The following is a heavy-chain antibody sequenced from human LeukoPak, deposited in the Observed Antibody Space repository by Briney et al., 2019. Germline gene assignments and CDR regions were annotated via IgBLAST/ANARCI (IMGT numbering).Heavy chain of an antibody. V-gene: IGHV4-30-4*01. CDR3: ARGVERFLEWLSFYYFDY. D-gene: IGHD3-3*01. CDR1: GGSISSGDYY. CDR2: IYYSRSH. J-gene: IGHJ4*02. Sequence: PSETLSLTCTVSGGSISSGDYYWSWIRQPPGKGLEWIGYIYYSRSHYYNPSLKSRVTISVDTSKNQFSLKLSSVTAADTAVYYCARGVERFLEWLSFYYFDYWGQGTLVTVSS.